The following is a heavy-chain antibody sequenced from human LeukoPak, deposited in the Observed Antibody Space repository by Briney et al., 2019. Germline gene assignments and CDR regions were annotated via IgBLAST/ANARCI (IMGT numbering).Heavy chain of an antibody. D-gene: IGHD4-17*01. CDR1: GGSFSSSNYY. Sequence: PSETLSLTCTVSGGSFSSSNYYWGWIRQPPGKGLDWIGSIYYSGSTYYNPSLKGRVTISVDTSKNQFSLTLSSVTAADTAVYYCARVPTVTFFDYWGQGTLVTVSS. J-gene: IGHJ4*02. CDR2: IYYSGST. V-gene: IGHV4-39*07. CDR3: ARVPTVTFFDY.